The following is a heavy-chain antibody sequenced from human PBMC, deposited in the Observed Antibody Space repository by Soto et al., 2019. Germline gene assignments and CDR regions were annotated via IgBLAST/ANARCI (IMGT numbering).Heavy chain of an antibody. V-gene: IGHV1-2*02. J-gene: IGHJ4*02. CDR3: VRGVDCSGGNCSSADY. D-gene: IGHD2-15*01. CDR1: GYTFTKYY. Sequence: QVQLVQSGAEVKKPGASVKVSCKASGYTFTKYYIHWVRQAPGQGLEWMGWINPTSGATNYAQKFQGGVTMTRDTSISTAYMDLSSLTSDDTAVYYCVRGVDCSGGNCSSADYWGQGTLITVSS. CDR2: INPTSGAT.